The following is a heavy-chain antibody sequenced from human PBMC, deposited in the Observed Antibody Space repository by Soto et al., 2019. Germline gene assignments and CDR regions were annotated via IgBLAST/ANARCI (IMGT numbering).Heavy chain of an antibody. Sequence: SDTLSLTCPFSGSSISCYDWTWIRPSPERGLEWIGYIHYSGSANYNPSLNSRLTMSVDRSKSQFSMKLASVTAADTAVYYCARGVGGSGLNWFDPWGQGTLVNVSA. CDR2: IHYSGSA. J-gene: IGHJ5*02. CDR1: GSSISCYD. D-gene: IGHD6-19*01. V-gene: IGHV4-59*12. CDR3: ARGVGGSGLNWFDP.